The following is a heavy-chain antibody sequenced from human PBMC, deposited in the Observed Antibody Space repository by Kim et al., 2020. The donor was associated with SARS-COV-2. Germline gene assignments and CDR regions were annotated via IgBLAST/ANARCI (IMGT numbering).Heavy chain of an antibody. J-gene: IGHJ6*02. CDR3: TRPLNGMEV. Sequence: GGSLRLSCAASGFTFSGSAMHWVRQASGKGLEWVGRIRSKANSYATAYAASVEGRFTISRDDSKNTAYLQMNSLKTEDTAVYYCTRPLNGMEVWGQGTTVTVSS. V-gene: IGHV3-73*01. CDR2: IRSKANSYAT. CDR1: GFTFSGSA.